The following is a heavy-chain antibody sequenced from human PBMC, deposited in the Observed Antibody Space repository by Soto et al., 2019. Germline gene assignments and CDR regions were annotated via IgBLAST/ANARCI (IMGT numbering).Heavy chain of an antibody. D-gene: IGHD3-3*01. J-gene: IGHJ4*02. CDR2: IYPGDSDT. V-gene: IGHV5-51*01. CDR3: ARSSSRFLEWLPTYYFDD. CDR1: AYSFTRYC. Sequence: GAPLKISFAASAYSFTRYCIGVLGQMPGQVLEWMGIIYPGDSDTRYSPSFQGQVTISADKSISTAYLQWSSLKASDTAMYYCARSSSRFLEWLPTYYFDDWGQGTLVTVSS.